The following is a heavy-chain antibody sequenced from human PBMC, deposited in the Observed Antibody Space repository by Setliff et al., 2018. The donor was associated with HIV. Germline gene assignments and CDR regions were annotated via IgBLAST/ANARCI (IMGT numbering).Heavy chain of an antibody. Sequence: LSLTCAVSGYSISTAYYWGWVRQGPGKGLEWVSTIGAAGYPTHYAESVKGRFTISRDNAKNSLFLQLNSLRAEDAAVYYCARDGAYNIFTGLVAFDYWGQGTLVTVSS. D-gene: IGHD3-9*01. CDR1: GYSISTAYY. CDR3: ARDGAYNIFTGLVAFDY. CDR2: IGAAGYPT. V-gene: IGHV3-11*04. J-gene: IGHJ4*02.